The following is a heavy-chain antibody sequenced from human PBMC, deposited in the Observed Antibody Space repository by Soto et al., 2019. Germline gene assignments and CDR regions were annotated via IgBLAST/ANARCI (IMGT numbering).Heavy chain of an antibody. Sequence: SETLSLTCAVSSGSISSSNWWSWVRQPPGKGLEWIGEIYHSGSTNYNPSLKSRVTISVDKSKNQFSLKLSSVTAADTAVYYCARETYSSSSGNYFDYWGQGTLVTVSS. V-gene: IGHV4-4*02. CDR3: ARETYSSSSGNYFDY. D-gene: IGHD6-6*01. CDR1: SGSISSSNW. CDR2: IYHSGST. J-gene: IGHJ4*02.